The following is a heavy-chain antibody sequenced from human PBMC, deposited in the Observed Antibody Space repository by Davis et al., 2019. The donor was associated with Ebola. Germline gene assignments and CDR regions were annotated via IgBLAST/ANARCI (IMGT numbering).Heavy chain of an antibody. Sequence: PGGSLRLSCAASGFTFNNYGMNWVRQAPGKGLEWVALTSYDGSNKDYADSVKGRFTISRDNSKNTLYLQMNSLRAEDTAVYYCAKDLGSTIAFYGMDGWGKGTTVTVSS. CDR3: AKDLGSTIAFYGMDG. V-gene: IGHV3-30*18. D-gene: IGHD1-26*01. CDR2: TSYDGSNK. CDR1: GFTFNNYG. J-gene: IGHJ6*04.